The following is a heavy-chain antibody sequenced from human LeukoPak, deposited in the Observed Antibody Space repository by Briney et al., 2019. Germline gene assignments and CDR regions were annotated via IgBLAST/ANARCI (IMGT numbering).Heavy chain of an antibody. CDR3: ARYDFWSGYRPLDY. V-gene: IGHV3-23*01. CDR2: ISGSGGST. Sequence: GGSLRLSCAASGFTFSSYAMSWVRQAPGKGLEWVSAISGSGGSTYYADSVKGRFTISRDNAKNSLYLQMNSLRAEDTAVYYCARYDFWSGYRPLDYWGQGTLVTVSS. D-gene: IGHD3-3*01. CDR1: GFTFSSYA. J-gene: IGHJ4*02.